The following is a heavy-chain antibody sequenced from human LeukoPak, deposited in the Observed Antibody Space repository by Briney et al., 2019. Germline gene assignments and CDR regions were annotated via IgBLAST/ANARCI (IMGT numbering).Heavy chain of an antibody. Sequence: SETLSLTCTVSGGSITSSTYYWGWIRQPPGKGLEWIGYIYYSGSTNYNPSLKSRVTISVDTSKNQFSLKLSSVTAADTAVYYCARQGRVVPAAIVDYWGQGTLVTVSS. CDR2: IYYSGST. CDR1: GGSITSSTYY. D-gene: IGHD2-2*01. CDR3: ARQGRVVPAAIVDY. J-gene: IGHJ4*02. V-gene: IGHV4-61*05.